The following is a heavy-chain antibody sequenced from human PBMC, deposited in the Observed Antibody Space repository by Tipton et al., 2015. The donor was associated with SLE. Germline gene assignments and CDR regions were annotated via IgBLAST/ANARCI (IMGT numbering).Heavy chain of an antibody. CDR1: GFTFSSYS. CDR2: IKQDGSEK. CDR3: ASLRLGELSSLFY. D-gene: IGHD3-16*02. J-gene: IGHJ4*02. Sequence: SLRLSCAASGFTFSSYSLNWVRQAPGKGLEWVANIKQDGSEKYYVDSVKGRFTISRDNAKNSLYLQMNSLRAEDTAVYYCASLRLGELSSLFYWGQGTLVTVSS. V-gene: IGHV3-7*01.